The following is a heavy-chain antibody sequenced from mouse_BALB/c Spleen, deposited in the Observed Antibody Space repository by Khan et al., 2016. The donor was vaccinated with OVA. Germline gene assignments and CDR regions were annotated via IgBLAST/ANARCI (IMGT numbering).Heavy chain of an antibody. V-gene: IGHV1-20*02. D-gene: IGHD1-1*01. Sequence: EVELVESGPELVRPGASVKISCKASGYSFTGYFTNWVMQSHGKSLEWIGRINPHIGETFYNQRFKDKATLTVDESSSTAHMELRSLASEDSAVYYCTRIYRSDFDYWGQGTTLTVSS. CDR2: INPHIGET. J-gene: IGHJ2*01. CDR3: TRIYRSDFDY. CDR1: GYSFTGYF.